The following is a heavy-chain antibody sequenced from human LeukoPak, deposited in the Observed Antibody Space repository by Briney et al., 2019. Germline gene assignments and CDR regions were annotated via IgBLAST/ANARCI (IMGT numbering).Heavy chain of an antibody. V-gene: IGHV1-69*05. Sequence: ASVKVSCKASRGTFSSYAISWVRQAPGQGLEWMGGIIPIFGTANYAQKFQGRVTITTDESTSTAYMELSSLRSEDTAVYYCAREGGGDWYDFDYWGQGTLVTVSS. CDR2: IIPIFGTA. CDR3: AREGGGDWYDFDY. D-gene: IGHD2-21*02. J-gene: IGHJ4*02. CDR1: RGTFSSYA.